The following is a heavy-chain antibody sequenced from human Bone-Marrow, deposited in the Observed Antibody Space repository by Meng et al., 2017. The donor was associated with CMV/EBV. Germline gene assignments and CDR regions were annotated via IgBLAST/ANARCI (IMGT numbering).Heavy chain of an antibody. V-gene: IGHV1-2*02. D-gene: IGHD1-26*01. CDR1: GHTFADYY. J-gene: IGHJ4*02. Sequence: VPLVQSGADVKKPGALVEVSCKASGHTFADYYITWVRQAPGQGLEWMGWINPNSGGTNYAQKFQGRVTMTRDTSISTAYMELSRLRSDDTAVYYCARGCRGSYPLVDYWGQGTLVTVSS. CDR3: ARGCRGSYPLVDY. CDR2: INPNSGGT.